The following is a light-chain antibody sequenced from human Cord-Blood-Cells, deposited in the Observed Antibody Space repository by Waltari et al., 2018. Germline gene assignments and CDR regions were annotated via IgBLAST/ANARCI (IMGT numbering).Light chain of an antibody. V-gene: IGKV4-1*01. CDR1: QSVLYSSNNKNY. J-gene: IGKJ4*01. Sequence: DIVMTQSPDSLAVSLGERATINCKSSQSVLYSSNNKNYLAWYQQKPGQPPKLLIYWSSTREAGVPDRFSGSGSGTEFTRTISGLQAEDVAVYYCQQYYRTPLTFGGGTKVEIK. CDR3: QQYYRTPLT. CDR2: WSS.